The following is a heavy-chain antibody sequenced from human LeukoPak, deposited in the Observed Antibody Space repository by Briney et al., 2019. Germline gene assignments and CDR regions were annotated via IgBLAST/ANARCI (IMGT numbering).Heavy chain of an antibody. V-gene: IGHV1-2*02. CDR2: INPNSGVT. CDR3: ARVFSTSTSSLDY. CDR1: GYTFTAYS. Sequence: ASVKVSCKASGYTFTAYSLHWVRRAPEQGLEWMGWINPNSGVTNYAQKFQGRVIMTRDTSISTAYMELSRLGSDDTAVYYCARVFSTSTSSLDYWGQGTLVTVSP. J-gene: IGHJ4*02. D-gene: IGHD2-2*01.